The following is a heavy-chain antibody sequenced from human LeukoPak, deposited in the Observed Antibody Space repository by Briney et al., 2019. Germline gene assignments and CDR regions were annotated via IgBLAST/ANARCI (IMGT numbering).Heavy chain of an antibody. CDR1: GFTFSSFW. J-gene: IGHJ4*02. D-gene: IGHD6-19*01. CDR2: IKEDGSQK. Sequence: GGSLRLSCAASGFTFSSFWMTWVRQAPGRGLEWVANIKEDGSQKYYVDSVKGRFTISRDNAKNSLFLQTNSLRVDDTAVYYCARDSGWFRFDYWGQGTLVTVSS. CDR3: ARDSGWFRFDY. V-gene: IGHV3-7*03.